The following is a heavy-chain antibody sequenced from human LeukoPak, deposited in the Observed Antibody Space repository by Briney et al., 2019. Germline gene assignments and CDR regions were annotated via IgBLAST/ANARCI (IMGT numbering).Heavy chain of an antibody. CDR2: IRGDESRK. CDR3: AKGLWFGELSY. V-gene: IGHV3-7*03. CDR1: GFSFSNYW. J-gene: IGHJ4*02. D-gene: IGHD3-10*01. Sequence: GGSLRLSCAASGFSFSNYWMTWLRQAPGKGLEWVANIRGDESRKYYLDSVTGRFTISRDNAKNSLYLQMNSLRAEDTAFYYCAKGLWFGELSYWGQGTLVTVSS.